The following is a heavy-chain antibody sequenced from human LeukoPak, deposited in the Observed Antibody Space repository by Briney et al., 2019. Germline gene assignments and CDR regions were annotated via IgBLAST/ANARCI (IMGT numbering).Heavy chain of an antibody. D-gene: IGHD2-2*02. CDR1: GGSISSSSYY. CDR3: ARGGCSSTSCYTGGFDY. V-gene: IGHV4-39*07. CDR2: INHSGST. Sequence: SETLSLTCTVSGGSISSSSYYWGWIRQPPGKGLEWIGEINHSGSTNYNPSLKSRVTISVDTSKNQFSLKLSSVTAADTAVYYCARGGCSSTSCYTGGFDYWGQGTLVTVSS. J-gene: IGHJ4*02.